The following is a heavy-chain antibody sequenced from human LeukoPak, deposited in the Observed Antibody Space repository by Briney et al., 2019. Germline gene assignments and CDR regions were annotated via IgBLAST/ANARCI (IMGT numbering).Heavy chain of an antibody. J-gene: IGHJ4*02. D-gene: IGHD3-3*01. CDR3: DRGGHYIGNREVRFPY. CDR1: GFSFSSDW. Sequence: GWSLRPACAVSGFSFSSDWMIWVRQAPGNWLEWGANINPDGSEKNYVYSVWRRFPISRDNAKNSVNLQMNSLRVEHMAVFYCDRGGHYIGNREVRFPYWGQGALVTVSS. V-gene: IGHV3-7*01. CDR2: INPDGSEK.